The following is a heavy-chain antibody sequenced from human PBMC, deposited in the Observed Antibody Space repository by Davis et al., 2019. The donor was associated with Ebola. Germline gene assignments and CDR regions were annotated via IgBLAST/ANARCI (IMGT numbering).Heavy chain of an antibody. V-gene: IGHV3-11*06. D-gene: IGHD3-3*01. CDR2: ISSSSSYI. J-gene: IGHJ6*02. Sequence: GGSLRLSCAASGFTFSDYYMSWIRQAPGKGLEWVSSISSSSSYIYYADSVKGRFTISRDNAKNSLYLQMNSLRAEDTAVYYCTRPPLRFSQYDYYYYYGMDVWGQGTTVTVSS. CDR3: TRPPLRFSQYDYYYYYGMDV. CDR1: GFTFSDYY.